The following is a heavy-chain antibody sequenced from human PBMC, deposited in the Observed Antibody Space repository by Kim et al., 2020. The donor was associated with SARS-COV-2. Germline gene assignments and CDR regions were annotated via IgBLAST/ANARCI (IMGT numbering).Heavy chain of an antibody. J-gene: IGHJ4*02. CDR2: ISARDGYA. V-gene: IGHV1-18*04. Sequence: ASVKVSCKASGYIFSTYGFSWVRQAPGQGLELLGWISARDGYAHYAQKVQGRVTMTTDTSTNTAYMELWSLRSDDTAMYYCARGAYGDVSFAYWDQGTLV. D-gene: IGHD4-17*01. CDR1: GYIFSTYG. CDR3: ARGAYGDVSFAY.